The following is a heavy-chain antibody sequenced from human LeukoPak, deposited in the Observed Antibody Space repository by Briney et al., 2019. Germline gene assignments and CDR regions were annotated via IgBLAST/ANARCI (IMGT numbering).Heavy chain of an antibody. CDR2: MYPGDSDT. CDR3: AASTYGSGSYVGFDS. J-gene: IGHJ4*02. Sequence: GESLKISCKGSGYSFTNYWIGWVRQMPGKGLEWMGIMYPGDSDTRYSPSFQGQVTISADKSVSTTYLQGSSLKASDTAMYYCAASTYGSGSYVGFDSWGQGTLVSVSS. D-gene: IGHD3-10*01. CDR1: GYSFTNYW. V-gene: IGHV5-51*01.